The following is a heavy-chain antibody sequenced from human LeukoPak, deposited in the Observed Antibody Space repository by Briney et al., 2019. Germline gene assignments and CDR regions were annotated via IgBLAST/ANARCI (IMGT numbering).Heavy chain of an antibody. CDR1: GGSISSSSYY. J-gene: IGHJ4*02. Sequence: SETLSLTCTVPGGSISSSSYYWGWIRQPPGKGLEWIGSIYYSGSTYYNPSLKSRVTISVDTSKNQFSLKLSSVTAADTAVYYCVLEGGWPDPNFDYWGQGTLVTVSS. V-gene: IGHV4-39*01. D-gene: IGHD6-19*01. CDR3: VLEGGWPDPNFDY. CDR2: IYYSGST.